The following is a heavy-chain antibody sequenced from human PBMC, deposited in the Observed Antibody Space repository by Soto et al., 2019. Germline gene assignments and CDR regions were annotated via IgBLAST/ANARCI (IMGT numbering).Heavy chain of an antibody. Sequence: GGSLRLSCAASGFTFSSYAMSWVRQAPGKGLEWVSAISGSGGSTYYADSVKGRFTISRDNSKNTLYLQMNSLRAEDTAVYYCAKDPGYSSSWFTFAPRGWGQGTLVTVSS. V-gene: IGHV3-23*01. J-gene: IGHJ4*02. CDR1: GFTFSSYA. CDR3: AKDPGYSSSWFTFAPRG. CDR2: ISGSGGST. D-gene: IGHD6-13*01.